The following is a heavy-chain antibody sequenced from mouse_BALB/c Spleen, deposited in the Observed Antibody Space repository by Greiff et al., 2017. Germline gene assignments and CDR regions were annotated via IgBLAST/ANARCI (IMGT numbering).Heavy chain of an antibody. CDR3: ATSSGTGFAY. D-gene: IGHD3-3*01. J-gene: IGHJ3*01. CDR2: IDPFNGGT. CDR1: GYSFTSYY. Sequence: VHVKQSGPELMKPGASVKISCTASGYSFTSYYMHWVKQSHGKSLEWIGYIDPFNGGTSYNQKFKGKATLTVDKSSSTAYMHLSSLTSEDSAVYYCATSSGTGFAYWGQGTLVTVSA. V-gene: IGHV1S135*01.